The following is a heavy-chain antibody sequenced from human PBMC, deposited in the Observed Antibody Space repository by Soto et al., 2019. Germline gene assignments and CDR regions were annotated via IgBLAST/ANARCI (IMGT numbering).Heavy chain of an antibody. J-gene: IGHJ6*02. CDR3: ARGGDHYYYYGMDV. D-gene: IGHD3-16*01. Sequence: GSLRLSCAASGFTFSSYSMNWVRPAPGKGLEWVSSISSSSSYIYYADSVKGRFTISRDNAKNSLYLQMNSLRAEDTAVYYCARGGDHYYYYGMDVWGQGTTVTVSS. V-gene: IGHV3-21*01. CDR1: GFTFSSYS. CDR2: ISSSSSYI.